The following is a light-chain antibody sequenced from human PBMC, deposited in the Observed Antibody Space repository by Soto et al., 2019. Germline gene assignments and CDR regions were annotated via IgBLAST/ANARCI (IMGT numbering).Light chain of an antibody. CDR3: QQYGSSPPT. J-gene: IGKJ5*01. CDR1: QSVSSSY. Sequence: EIVLTQSPGTLSLSPGERATLSCRASQSVSSSYLAWYQQKPGQAPRLLIYGASSRATGIPDRFSGSGSGTDFTLTISRLEPEDFAVCYCQQYGSSPPTFGHGTRLEI. V-gene: IGKV3-20*01. CDR2: GAS.